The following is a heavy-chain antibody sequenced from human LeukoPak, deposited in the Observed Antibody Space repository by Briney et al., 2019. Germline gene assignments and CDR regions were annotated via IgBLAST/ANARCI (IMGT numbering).Heavy chain of an antibody. D-gene: IGHD3-10*01. V-gene: IGHV1-46*01. CDR1: GYTFTSNY. Sequence: ASVKVSCKAFGYTFTSNYMHWVRQAPGQGPEWMGVISPSGGSTTYAQKFQGRVTLTRDMSTSTDYLELSSLRSEDTAVYYCAAPTMVRGVIIPMDVWGKGTTVTVSS. J-gene: IGHJ6*03. CDR3: AAPTMVRGVIIPMDV. CDR2: ISPSGGST.